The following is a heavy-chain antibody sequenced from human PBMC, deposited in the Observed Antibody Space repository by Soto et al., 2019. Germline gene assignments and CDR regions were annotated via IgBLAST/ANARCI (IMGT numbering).Heavy chain of an antibody. D-gene: IGHD6-13*01. Sequence: HPGGSLRLSCAASGFTFSSYAMHWVRQAPGKGLEWVAVISYDGSNKYYADSVKGRFTISRDNSKNTLYLQMNSLRAEDTAVYYCARELISSSWYREYFDYWGQGTLVTVSS. CDR3: ARELISSSWYREYFDY. CDR2: ISYDGSNK. J-gene: IGHJ4*02. V-gene: IGHV3-30-3*01. CDR1: GFTFSSYA.